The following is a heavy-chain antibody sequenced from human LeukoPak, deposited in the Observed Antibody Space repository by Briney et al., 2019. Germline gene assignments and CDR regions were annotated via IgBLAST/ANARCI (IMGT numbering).Heavy chain of an antibody. D-gene: IGHD3-3*01. CDR2: IYTSGTT. V-gene: IGHV4-4*07. CDR3: ARDRYWSAYYWFDP. J-gene: IGHJ5*02. Sequence: PSETLSLTCTVSDGSISSHYWSWIRQPAGKGLEWIGRIYTSGTTSYNPSLKSRVTMSVDTSKNQFSLKLSSVTAADTAVYYCARDRYWSAYYWFDPWGQGTLVTVSS. CDR1: DGSISSHY.